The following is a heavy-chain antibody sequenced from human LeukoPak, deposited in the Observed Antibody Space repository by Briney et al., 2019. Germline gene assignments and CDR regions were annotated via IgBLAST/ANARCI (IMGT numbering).Heavy chain of an antibody. Sequence: GGSLRLSCAASGFTFSSYEMNWVRQAPGKGLEWVSYISSGGSTMYYADSVKGRFTISRDNAKNSLSLQMNSPRAEDTAVYYCARDNLLDYWGQGTLVTVSS. CDR3: ARDNLLDY. V-gene: IGHV3-48*03. CDR1: GFTFSSYE. CDR2: ISSGGSTM. D-gene: IGHD1-20*01. J-gene: IGHJ4*02.